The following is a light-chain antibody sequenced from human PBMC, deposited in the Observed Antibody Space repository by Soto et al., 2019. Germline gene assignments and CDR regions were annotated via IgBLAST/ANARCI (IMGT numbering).Light chain of an antibody. CDR3: LQHNTFPFT. Sequence: DLQMTQSPSSLSASVGDRVTITCRASQGISVFLAWFQPKPGKTPTRLIYAASSLESGVPSRFSGSGSGTEFTLTISSLQPEDFATYYCLQHNTFPFTFGPGTKVDIK. J-gene: IGKJ3*01. V-gene: IGKV1-17*01. CDR2: AAS. CDR1: QGISVF.